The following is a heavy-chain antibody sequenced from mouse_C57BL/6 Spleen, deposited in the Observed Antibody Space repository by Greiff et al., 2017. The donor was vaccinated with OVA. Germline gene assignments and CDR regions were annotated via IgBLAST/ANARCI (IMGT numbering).Heavy chain of an antibody. D-gene: IGHD2-3*01. CDR3: ARSRLLRPFYYAMDY. J-gene: IGHJ4*01. CDR2: IYPSDSET. Sequence: QVQLQQPGAELVRPGSSVKLSCKASGYTFTSYWMDWVKQRPGQGLEWIGNIYPSDSETHYNQKFKDKATLTVDKSSSTAYMQLSSLTSEDSAVYYCARSRLLRPFYYAMDYWGQGTSVTVSS. V-gene: IGHV1-61*01. CDR1: GYTFTSYW.